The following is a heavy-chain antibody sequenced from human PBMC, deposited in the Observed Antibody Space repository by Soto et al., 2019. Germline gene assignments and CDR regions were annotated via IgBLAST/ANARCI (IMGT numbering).Heavy chain of an antibody. Sequence: SQTLSLTCAISGDSVSSNSAAWNWIRQSPSRGLEWLGRTHYNFKWYNDYAVSVKSRISINPDTSKNQFSLQLNSVTPEDAAVYYCARETIYYYGSRSHFPLWYWGQGTLVTVSS. D-gene: IGHD3-10*01. J-gene: IGHJ4*02. CDR3: ARETIYYYGSRSHFPLWY. CDR1: GDSVSSNSAA. V-gene: IGHV6-1*01. CDR2: THYNFKWYN.